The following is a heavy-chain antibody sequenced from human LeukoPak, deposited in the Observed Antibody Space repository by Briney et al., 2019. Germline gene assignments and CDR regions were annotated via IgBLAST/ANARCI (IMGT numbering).Heavy chain of an antibody. CDR1: GVSFNDYY. D-gene: IGHD1-14*01. CDR3: TRMTTGHDY. V-gene: IGHV4-34*01. Sequence: PSETLSLTCAVSGVSFNDYYWIWVRQSPGKGLEWIGEINHSGYTNDSPSLKSRVTISIDTSRKQFSLNLRSVTVADMAVYYCTRMTTGHDYWGQGTLVTVSS. J-gene: IGHJ4*02. CDR2: INHSGYT.